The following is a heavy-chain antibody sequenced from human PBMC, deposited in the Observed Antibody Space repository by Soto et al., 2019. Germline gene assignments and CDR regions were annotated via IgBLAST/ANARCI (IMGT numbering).Heavy chain of an antibody. V-gene: IGHV3-74*01. D-gene: IGHD4-4*01. Sequence: GGSLRLSCAASGFTFSSYWMHWVRQAPGKGLVWVSRIKTDGSTTYYADSVKGRFTISRDNAKNTLYLQMNSLRAEDTAVYYCARVPTTVTTPGMDVWGQGTTVTVSS. CDR3: ARVPTTVTTPGMDV. CDR1: GFTFSSYW. CDR2: IKTDGSTT. J-gene: IGHJ6*02.